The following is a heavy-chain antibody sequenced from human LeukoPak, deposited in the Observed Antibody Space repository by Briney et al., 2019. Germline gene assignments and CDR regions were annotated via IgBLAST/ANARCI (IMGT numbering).Heavy chain of an antibody. CDR3: ARHPVARYYGSETSNYFDY. CDR2: IYYTGST. D-gene: IGHD3-10*01. V-gene: IGHV4-59*08. CDR1: GGSINGYY. Sequence: ASETLSLTCTVSGGSINGYYWSWIRQSPGKGLESLGYIYYTGSTNYNPSLKSRVTISVDTSKNQFSLKLSSVTAADTAVYYCARHPVARYYGSETSNYFDYWGQGTLVTVSS. J-gene: IGHJ4*02.